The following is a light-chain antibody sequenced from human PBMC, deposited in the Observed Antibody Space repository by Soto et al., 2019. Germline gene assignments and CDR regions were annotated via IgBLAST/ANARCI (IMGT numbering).Light chain of an antibody. CDR2: GAS. J-gene: IGKJ2*01. CDR1: PSVSSRW. CDR3: QQYGSAPTT. Sequence: EIVLTQSPGTLSLSPGERATLSCRASPSVSSRWVAWYQQKPGQAPRLLIYGASTRATGIPDRLSGSVSATDFSLSSSRLEPVDFAVYFCQQYGSAPTTFGQRTKLDLK. V-gene: IGKV3-20*01.